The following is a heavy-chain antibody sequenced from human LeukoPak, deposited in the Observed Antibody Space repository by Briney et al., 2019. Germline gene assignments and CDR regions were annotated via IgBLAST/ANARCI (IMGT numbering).Heavy chain of an antibody. CDR1: GFTFNRHG. V-gene: IGHV3-30*18. CDR2: ISYDGSNK. J-gene: IGHJ4*02. CDR3: AKDPRGTLSGYFDY. D-gene: IGHD3-9*01. Sequence: PGRSLILSCAASGFTFNRHGMHWVRQAPGKGLEWVAVISYDGSNKYYADSVKGRFTISRDNSKNTLYLEMNSLRAEDTAVYYCAKDPRGTLSGYFDYWGQGTLVTVSS.